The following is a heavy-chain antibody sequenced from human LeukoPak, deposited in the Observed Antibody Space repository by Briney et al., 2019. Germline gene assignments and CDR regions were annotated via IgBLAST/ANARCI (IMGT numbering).Heavy chain of an antibody. CDR1: GYTFTDYY. D-gene: IGHD1-26*01. CDR3: ASSAPGSDYYDMDV. CDR2: VGPEDGET. Sequence: GASVTVSCKASGYTFTDYYMQWVQQAPGNGLEWLGRVGPEDGETIYAEKFQGRVTITADTSTDTACMELSSLRSEDTAVYYCASSAPGSDYYDMDVWGKGTTVTVSS. J-gene: IGHJ6*03. V-gene: IGHV1-69-2*01.